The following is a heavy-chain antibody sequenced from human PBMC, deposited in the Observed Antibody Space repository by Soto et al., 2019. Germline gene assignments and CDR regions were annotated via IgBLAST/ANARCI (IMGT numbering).Heavy chain of an antibody. CDR2: IYHSGST. CDR1: GGSISSGGYS. Sequence: PSETLSLTCAVSGGSISSGGYSWSWIRQPPGKGLEWIGYIYHSGSTYYNPSLKSRVTISVDRSKNQFSLKLSSVTAADTAVYNCAAAIIEQLVGGHYYYMDVWGKGTTVTVSS. V-gene: IGHV4-30-2*01. CDR3: AAAIIEQLVGGHYYYMDV. D-gene: IGHD6-6*01. J-gene: IGHJ6*03.